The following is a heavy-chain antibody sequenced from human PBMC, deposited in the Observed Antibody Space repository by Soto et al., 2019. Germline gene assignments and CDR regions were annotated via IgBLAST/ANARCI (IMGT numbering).Heavy chain of an antibody. D-gene: IGHD6-25*01. CDR3: AKDAAYYFDY. J-gene: IGHJ4*02. CDR1: GFTFDDYA. V-gene: IGHV3-9*01. CDR2: ISWGSGSI. Sequence: GGSLRLSCAASGFTFDDYAMHWVRQAPGKGLEWVSGISWGSGSIDYADSVKGRFTISRDNAKNSLYLQMNSLRAEDTALYYCAKDAAYYFDYWGQGTLVTVSS.